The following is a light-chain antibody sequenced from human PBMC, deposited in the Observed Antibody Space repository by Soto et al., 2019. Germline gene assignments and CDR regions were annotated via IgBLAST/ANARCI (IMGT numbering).Light chain of an antibody. J-gene: IGKJ3*01. V-gene: IGKV3-11*01. Sequence: EIVLTQSPATLSLSPGERATLSCRASQSVSSYLAWYQQKPGQAPRLLIYDASNRATGIPARFSGSGSGTDFTLTISRLEPEDLAVYYCQQRSHSPPDTFGPGTKVDIK. CDR3: QQRSHSPPDT. CDR2: DAS. CDR1: QSVSSY.